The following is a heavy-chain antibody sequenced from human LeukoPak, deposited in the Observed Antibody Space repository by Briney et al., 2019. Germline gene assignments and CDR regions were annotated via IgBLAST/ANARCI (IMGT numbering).Heavy chain of an antibody. V-gene: IGHV4-59*12. CDR1: GGSISSYY. CDR3: ARDAPYPIVGATYYFDY. CDR2: IYYSGST. D-gene: IGHD1-26*01. J-gene: IGHJ4*02. Sequence: SETLSLTCTVSGGSISSYYWSWIRQPPGKGLEWIGYIYYSGSTNYNPSLKSRVTISVDTSKNQFSLKLSSVTAADTAVYYCARDAPYPIVGATYYFDYWGQGTLVTVSS.